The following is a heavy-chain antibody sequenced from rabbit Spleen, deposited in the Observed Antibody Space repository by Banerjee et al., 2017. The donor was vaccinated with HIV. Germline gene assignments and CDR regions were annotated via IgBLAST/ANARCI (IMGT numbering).Heavy chain of an antibody. D-gene: IGHD7-1*01. CDR3: VRDQAGYAGYGPYYFYL. Sequence: QEQVVESGGGLVQPGGSLKLSCKASGSDFSNYYMTWVRQAPGKGLEWIGIIYAGEDKTDYANWVHGRFTISRDNTHNTLYLQLSSLTAADTATYFCVRDQAGYAGYGPYYFYLWGPGTLVTVS. CDR2: IYAGEDKT. CDR1: GSDFSNYY. J-gene: IGHJ4*01. V-gene: IGHV1S47*01.